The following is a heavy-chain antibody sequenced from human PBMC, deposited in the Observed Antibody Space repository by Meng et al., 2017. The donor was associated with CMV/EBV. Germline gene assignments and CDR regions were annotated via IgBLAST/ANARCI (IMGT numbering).Heavy chain of an antibody. CDR3: ARRAYIAARPVAFDI. CDR2: IYPGDSDT. Sequence: GESLKISCTGSGYSFTSYWIGWVRQMPGKGLEWVGIIYPGDSDTSYSPSFQGQVTISADKSNSTAYLQWSSLKASDTAMYYCARRAYIAARPVAFDIWGQGTKVTVSS. D-gene: IGHD6-6*01. CDR1: GYSFTSYW. V-gene: IGHV5-51*01. J-gene: IGHJ3*02.